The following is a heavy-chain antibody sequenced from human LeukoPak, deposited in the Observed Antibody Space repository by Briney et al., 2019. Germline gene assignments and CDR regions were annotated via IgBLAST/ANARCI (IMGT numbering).Heavy chain of an antibody. V-gene: IGHV3-7*01. Sequence: GGSLRLSCAASGFTFSTSWMNWVRRAPGKGLEWVALIKQHGSEIYHADSVKGRFTISRDDATNSLYLQMYSLRVEDTAVYYCATDRGAYWGQGTLVTVSS. CDR3: ATDRGAY. CDR2: IKQHGSEI. D-gene: IGHD3-10*01. J-gene: IGHJ4*02. CDR1: GFTFSTSW.